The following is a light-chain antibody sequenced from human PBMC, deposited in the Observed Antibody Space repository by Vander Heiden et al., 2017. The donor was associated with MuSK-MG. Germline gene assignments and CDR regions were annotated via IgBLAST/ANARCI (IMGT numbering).Light chain of an antibody. J-gene: IGLJ3*02. Sequence: QSVLTQPPSASGTPGQRVTISCSGSSSNIGSNTVNWYQQLPGTAPKLLIYSNNPRPSGVPDRFSGSKSGTSASLAISGLQSEDEADYYCAAWDVSLNGWVFGGGTKLTVL. CDR2: SNN. CDR1: SSNIGSNT. V-gene: IGLV1-44*01. CDR3: AAWDVSLNGWV.